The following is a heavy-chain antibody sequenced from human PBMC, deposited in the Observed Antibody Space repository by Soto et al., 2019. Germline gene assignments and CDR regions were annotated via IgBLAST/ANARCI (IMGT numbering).Heavy chain of an antibody. CDR2: FDPEDGET. CDR1: GYTLTELS. CDR3: ATALLADIVLMVYATGLDP. Sequence: ASVKVSCKVSGYTLTELSMHWVRQAPGKGLEWMGGFDPEDGETIYAQKFQGRVTMTEDTSTDTAYMELSSLRSEDTAVYYCATALLADIVLMVYATGLDPWGQGTLVTVSS. D-gene: IGHD2-8*01. V-gene: IGHV1-24*01. J-gene: IGHJ5*02.